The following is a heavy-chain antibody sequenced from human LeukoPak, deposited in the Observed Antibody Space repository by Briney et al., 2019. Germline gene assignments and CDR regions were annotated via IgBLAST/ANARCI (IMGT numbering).Heavy chain of an antibody. CDR2: FDPEDGET. D-gene: IGHD5-24*01. CDR1: GYTLTELS. J-gene: IGHJ5*02. Sequence: ASVKVSCKVSGYTLTELSMHWVRQAPGKGLEWMGGFDPEDGETIYAQKFQGRVTMTEDTSTDTAYMELSSLRSEDTAVYYCAGDGHNQRTGDWYWFDPWGQGTLVTVSS. V-gene: IGHV1-24*01. CDR3: AGDGHNQRTGDWYWFDP.